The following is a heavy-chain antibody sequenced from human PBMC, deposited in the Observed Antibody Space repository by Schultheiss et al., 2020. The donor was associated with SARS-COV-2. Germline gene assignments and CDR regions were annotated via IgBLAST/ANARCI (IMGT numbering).Heavy chain of an antibody. V-gene: IGHV3-64*01. CDR2: IGSLGIRT. CDR3: ARAPLRGSDYGNLDY. CDR1: GFSFSSYS. J-gene: IGHJ4*02. D-gene: IGHD4/OR15-4a*01. Sequence: GGSLRLSCEASGFSFSSYSMHWVRQAPGKGPQYVSAIGSLGIRTYYATSVEGRFTISRDNSKNTLFLHLNILRGEDTAVYYCARAPLRGSDYGNLDYWGRGTLVTVSS.